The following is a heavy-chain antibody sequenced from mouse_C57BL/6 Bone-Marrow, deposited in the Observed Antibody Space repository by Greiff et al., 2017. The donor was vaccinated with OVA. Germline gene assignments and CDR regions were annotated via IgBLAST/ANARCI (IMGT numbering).Heavy chain of an antibody. J-gene: IGHJ3*01. CDR2: IDPSDSYT. CDR3: ARSPGSSYVGWFAY. D-gene: IGHD1-1*01. Sequence: QVQLQQPGAELVMPGASVKLSCKASGYTFTSYWMHWVKQRPGQGLEWIGEIDPSDSYTNYNQKFKGKSTLTVDKSSSTAYMQRSSLTSEDSAVYYCARSPGSSYVGWFAYWGQGTLVTVSA. CDR1: GYTFTSYW. V-gene: IGHV1-69*01.